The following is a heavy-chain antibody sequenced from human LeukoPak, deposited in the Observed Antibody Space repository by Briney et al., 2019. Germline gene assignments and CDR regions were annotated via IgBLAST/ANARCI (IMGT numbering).Heavy chain of an antibody. CDR1: GGSINSGDHY. V-gene: IGHV4-30-4*01. Sequence: SETLSLTCTVSGGSINSGDHYWSWIRLPPGKGLEWIGYIYYSGSTYYNPSLKSRVTISLDPSNNQFPLKLSSVTAADTAVYYCARDRAPGVRGVRFDYWGQGTLVTVSS. CDR3: ARDRAPGVRGVRFDY. J-gene: IGHJ4*02. D-gene: IGHD3-10*01. CDR2: IYYSGST.